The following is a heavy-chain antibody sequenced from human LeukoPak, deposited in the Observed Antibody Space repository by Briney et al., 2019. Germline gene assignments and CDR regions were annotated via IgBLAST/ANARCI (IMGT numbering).Heavy chain of an antibody. CDR1: GDSFSSNSAA. J-gene: IGHJ4*02. Sequence: SQTLSLTCAISGDSFSSNSAAWAWLRQSPSRGLEWLGRTYYTSELYNDYAVSMQSPITINPDTSKNQFSLHLNSVTPEDTAVYYCARVLAVAGTFDYWGQGTLVTVSS. CDR2: TYYTSELYN. CDR3: ARVLAVAGTFDY. V-gene: IGHV6-1*01. D-gene: IGHD6-19*01.